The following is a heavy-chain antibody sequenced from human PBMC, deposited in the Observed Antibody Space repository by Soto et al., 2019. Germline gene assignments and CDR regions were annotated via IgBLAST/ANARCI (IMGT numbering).Heavy chain of an antibody. CDR2: FRTGGDGGTT. J-gene: IGHJ4*02. Sequence: GGSLRLSCAASGFTFSSFSMSWVRQAPGKGLEWVSGFRTGGDGGTTYYADSVKGRFTISRDNSKNTLSLQMNSLRAEDTAIYYCAKKVNSGPGSQYFDYWGQGTLVTVSS. V-gene: IGHV3-23*01. CDR1: GFTFSSFS. D-gene: IGHD3-10*01. CDR3: AKKVNSGPGSQYFDY.